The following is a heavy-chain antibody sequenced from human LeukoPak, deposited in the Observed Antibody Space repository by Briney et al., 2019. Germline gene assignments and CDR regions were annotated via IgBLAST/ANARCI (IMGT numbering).Heavy chain of an antibody. CDR1: GGSISSYY. CDR2: IYYSGSI. CDR3: ARVGCSGGSCLLDY. V-gene: IGHV4-59*01. D-gene: IGHD2-15*01. J-gene: IGHJ4*02. Sequence: SETLSLTCTVSGGSISSYYWSWIRQPPGKGLEWIGYIYYSGSIIYNPSLKSRVTISVDTSKNQFSLKLSSVTAADTAVYYCARVGCSGGSCLLDYWGQGTLVTVSS.